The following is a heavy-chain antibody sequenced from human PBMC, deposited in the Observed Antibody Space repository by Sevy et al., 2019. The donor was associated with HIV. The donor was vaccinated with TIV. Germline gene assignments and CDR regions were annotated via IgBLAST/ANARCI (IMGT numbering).Heavy chain of an antibody. CDR2: IRPDGSDK. J-gene: IGHJ4*02. CDR3: ARGVGLDC. CDR1: GFTFSPYW. D-gene: IGHD1-26*01. V-gene: IGHV3-7*01. Sequence: GGSLRLPCAASGFTFSPYWMTWVRQAPGKGLEWVANIRPDGSDKYYVDSVKGRFTISRDNAKNSLYLQMTGLRADDTAMYYCARGVGLDCWGQGALVTVSS.